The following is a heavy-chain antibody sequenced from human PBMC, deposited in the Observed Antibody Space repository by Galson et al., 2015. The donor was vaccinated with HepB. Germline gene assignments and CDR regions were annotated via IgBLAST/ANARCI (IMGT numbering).Heavy chain of an antibody. J-gene: IGHJ4*02. Sequence: SLRLSCAASGFTFSSYTMNWVRQAPGKGPEWISYISTTSDNKFSADSVKGRFIISRDNAKNLLYLQMNSLRAEDTAVYYCTRIALSGSYWYFDYRGQGSLVTVSS. CDR3: TRIALSGSYWYFDY. CDR1: GFTFSSYT. D-gene: IGHD1-26*01. V-gene: IGHV3-48*01. CDR2: ISTTSDNK.